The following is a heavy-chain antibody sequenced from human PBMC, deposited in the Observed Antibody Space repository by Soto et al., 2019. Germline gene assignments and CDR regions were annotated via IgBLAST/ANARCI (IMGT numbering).Heavy chain of an antibody. CDR3: ARDRGCSGGSCYGIYGMDV. V-gene: IGHV3-33*01. D-gene: IGHD2-15*01. Sequence: PGGSLRLSCAASGFTFSSYGMHWVRQAPGKGLEWVAVIWYDGSNKYYADSVKGRFTISRDNSKNTLYLQMNSLRAEDTAVYYCARDRGCSGGSCYGIYGMDVWGQGTKVTVSS. J-gene: IGHJ6*02. CDR1: GFTFSSYG. CDR2: IWYDGSNK.